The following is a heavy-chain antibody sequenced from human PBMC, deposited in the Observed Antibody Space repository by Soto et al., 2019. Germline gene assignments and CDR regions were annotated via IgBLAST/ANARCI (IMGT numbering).Heavy chain of an antibody. V-gene: IGHV1-2*02. J-gene: IGHJ4*01. CDR1: SYTFTDYF. CDR3: ARTPRSEHHDD. CDR2: INPKTGST. Sequence: ASVKVSCTASSYTFTDYFIHWVRQAPGQGLEWVAWINPKTGSTLYAQKFQGKVTLTRDTSINTAYMEVTSLTSDDTAVDYCARTPRSEHHDDWGYGPPVTVAS.